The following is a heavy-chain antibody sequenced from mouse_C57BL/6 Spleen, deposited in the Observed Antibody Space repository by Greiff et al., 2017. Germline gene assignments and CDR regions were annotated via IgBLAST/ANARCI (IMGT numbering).Heavy chain of an antibody. D-gene: IGHD2-4*01. V-gene: IGHV5-6*02. CDR3: AGRGIYYDYDWYFDV. CDR2: ISSGGSYT. J-gene: IGHJ1*03. Sequence: EVMLVESGGDLVKPGGSLKLSCAASGFTFSSYGMSWVRQTPDKRLEWVATISSGGSYTYYPESVKGRFTISRENANNTLYLQMSSLKSEDTAMYYCAGRGIYYDYDWYFDVWGTGTTVTVSS. CDR1: GFTFSSYG.